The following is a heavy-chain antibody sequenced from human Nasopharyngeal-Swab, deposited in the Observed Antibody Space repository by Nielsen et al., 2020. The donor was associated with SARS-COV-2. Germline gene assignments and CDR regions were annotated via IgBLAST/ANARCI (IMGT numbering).Heavy chain of an antibody. CDR2: ISYDGSNK. J-gene: IGHJ4*02. CDR3: ARDGVAAAGIDY. Sequence: SLKISCAASGFTFSSYAMHWVRQAPGKGLEWVAVISYDGSNKYYADSVKGRFTISRDNSKNTLYLQMNSLRAEDTAVYYCARDGVAAAGIDYWGQGNLVTVSS. CDR1: GFTFSSYA. V-gene: IGHV3-30-3*01. D-gene: IGHD6-13*01.